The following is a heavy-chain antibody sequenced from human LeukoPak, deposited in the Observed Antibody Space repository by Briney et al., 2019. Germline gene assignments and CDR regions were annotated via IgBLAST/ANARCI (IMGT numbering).Heavy chain of an antibody. CDR2: IYYTGST. CDR1: GGSISTYY. CDR3: ARVFGSGYDFRGAFDI. D-gene: IGHD5-12*01. Sequence: TPETLSLTCTVSGGSISTYYWTWIRQPPGKGLEWIGYIYYTGSTNYNPSLKSRVTISVDTSKIQFSLKLSSVTAADTAVYYCARVFGSGYDFRGAFDIWGQGTMVTVSS. V-gene: IGHV4-59*01. J-gene: IGHJ3*02.